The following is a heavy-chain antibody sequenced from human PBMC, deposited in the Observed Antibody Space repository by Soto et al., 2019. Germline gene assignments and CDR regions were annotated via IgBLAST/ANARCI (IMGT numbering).Heavy chain of an antibody. Sequence: SETLSLTCTVSGGSISSGGYYWSWIRQHPGKGLEWIGYIYYSGSTYYNPSLKSRVTISVDTSKNQFSLKLSSVTAADTAVYYCERGDSGYYDSSGYYSYWGQGTLVTVS. CDR2: IYYSGST. CDR3: ERGDSGYYDSSGYYSY. CDR1: GGSISSGGYY. J-gene: IGHJ4*02. D-gene: IGHD3-22*01. V-gene: IGHV4-31*03.